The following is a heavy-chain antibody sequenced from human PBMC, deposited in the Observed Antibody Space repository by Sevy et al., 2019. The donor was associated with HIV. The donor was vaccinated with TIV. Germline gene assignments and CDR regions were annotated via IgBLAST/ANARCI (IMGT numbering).Heavy chain of an antibody. J-gene: IGHJ6*02. CDR1: GGSFSGYY. V-gene: IGHV4-34*01. D-gene: IGHD2-2*01. CDR2: INHSGST. CDR3: ARRGPAGPYYYYGMDV. Sequence: SETLSLTCAVYGGSFSGYYWSWIRQPPGKGLEWLGEINHSGSTNYNPSLKSRVTISVDTSKNQFSLKLSSVTAADTAVYYCARRGPAGPYYYYGMDVWGQGTTVTVSS.